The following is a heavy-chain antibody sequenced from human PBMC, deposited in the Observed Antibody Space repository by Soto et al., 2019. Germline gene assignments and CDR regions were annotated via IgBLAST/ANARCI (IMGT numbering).Heavy chain of an antibody. J-gene: IGHJ6*02. D-gene: IGHD3-22*01. V-gene: IGHV3-23*01. CDR1: GFTFSSYA. Sequence: GGSLRLSCAASGFTFSSYAMSWVRQAPGKGLEWVSAISGSGGSTYYADSVKGRFTISRDNSKNTLYLQMNSLRAEDTAVYYCRDYYDSSGFLRPTYYYYYGMDVWGQGTTVTVSS. CDR2: ISGSGGST. CDR3: RDYYDSSGFLRPTYYYYYGMDV.